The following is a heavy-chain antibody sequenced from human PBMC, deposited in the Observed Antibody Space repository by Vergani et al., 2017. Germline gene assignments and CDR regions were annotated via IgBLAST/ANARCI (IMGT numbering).Heavy chain of an antibody. V-gene: IGHV1-69*01. Sequence: QVQLVQSGAAVKKPGSSVKVSCKASGGTFSSYAISWVRQAPGQGLEWMGGIIPIFGTANYAQKFQGRVTITADESTSTAYMELSSLRSEDTAVYYCASLRYCSSTSCYTGDAFDIWGQGTMVTVSS. CDR3: ASLRYCSSTSCYTGDAFDI. CDR1: GGTFSSYA. D-gene: IGHD2-2*02. CDR2: IIPIFGTA. J-gene: IGHJ3*02.